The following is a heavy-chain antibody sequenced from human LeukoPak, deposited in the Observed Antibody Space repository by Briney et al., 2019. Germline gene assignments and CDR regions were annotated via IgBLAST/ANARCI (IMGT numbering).Heavy chain of an antibody. CDR2: IYSSGST. CDR1: GFTVSGNY. CDR3: AKVRRGGDYVSSAFDI. J-gene: IGHJ3*02. D-gene: IGHD4-17*01. Sequence: PGGSLRLSCAASGFTVSGNYMSWVRQAPGKGLEWVSVIYSSGSTYYADSVKGRFTISRDNSKNTLYLQMNSLRAEDTAVYYCAKVRRGGDYVSSAFDIWGQGTMVTVSS. V-gene: IGHV3-53*01.